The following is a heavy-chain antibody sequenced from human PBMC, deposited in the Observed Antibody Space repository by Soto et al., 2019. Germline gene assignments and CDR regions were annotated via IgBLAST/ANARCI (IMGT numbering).Heavy chain of an antibody. CDR3: ASGRSSAY. CDR2: IKEDGTEQ. J-gene: IGHJ4*02. CDR1: EFTFSFYW. V-gene: IGHV3-7*01. Sequence: EVQLVESGGDLVQPGGSLRLSCAASEFTFSFYWMTWVRQAPGKGLEWVASIKEDGTEQYYVDSVKGRFTVSRDNAKNSLYLQMNNLRVEDTAVYYCASGRSSAYWGQGTLFTVSS. D-gene: IGHD3-3*01.